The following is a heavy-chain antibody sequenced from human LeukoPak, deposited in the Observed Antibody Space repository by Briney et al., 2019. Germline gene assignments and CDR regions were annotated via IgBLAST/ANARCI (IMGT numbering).Heavy chain of an antibody. J-gene: IGHJ4*02. V-gene: IGHV3-48*01. CDR1: GFTFSTSG. CDR2: ISSSSRTI. CDR3: ARDLVWLVPSNY. Sequence: AGGSLRLSCAASGFTFSTSGMNWVRQAPGKGLEWISYISSSSRTIYYADSVKGRFTISRDNAENSLYLQMNSLRAEDTAVYYCARDLVWLVPSNYWGQGTLVTVSS. D-gene: IGHD6-19*01.